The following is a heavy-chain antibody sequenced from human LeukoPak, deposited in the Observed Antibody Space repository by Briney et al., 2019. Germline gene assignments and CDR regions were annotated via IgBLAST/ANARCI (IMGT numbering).Heavy chain of an antibody. V-gene: IGHV3-53*01. J-gene: IGHJ3*02. D-gene: IGHD3/OR15-3a*01. CDR1: GFNVSSNF. Sequence: PGGSLRLSCAASGFNVSSNFMSWVRQAPGKGLEWVSMIFSGGSTYYTDSVKGRFTISRDNSRNTLYLQMSSLRAEDTAVYYCARGWTNDAFDIWGQGTMVTVS. CDR3: ARGWTNDAFDI. CDR2: IFSGGST.